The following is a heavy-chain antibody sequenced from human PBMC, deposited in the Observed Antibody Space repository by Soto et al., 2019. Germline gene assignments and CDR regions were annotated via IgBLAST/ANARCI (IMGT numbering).Heavy chain of an antibody. CDR3: ARALAVAATSWFEP. D-gene: IGHD6-19*01. Sequence: ETLSLTCAISGDSVSSNSAAWNCIRQSPSRGLEWLGRTYYRSKWYNDYAVSVKSRITINPDTSKNQFSLQLNSVTPEDTAVYYCARALAVAATSWFEPWGQGTLVTVSS. CDR1: GDSVSSNSAA. CDR2: TYYRSKWYN. V-gene: IGHV6-1*01. J-gene: IGHJ5*02.